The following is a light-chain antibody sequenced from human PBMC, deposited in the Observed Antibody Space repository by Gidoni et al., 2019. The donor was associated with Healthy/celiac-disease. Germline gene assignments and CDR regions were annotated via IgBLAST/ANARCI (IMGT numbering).Light chain of an antibody. CDR3: QQRSNWPPLT. CDR1: QSVSSY. CDR2: DAS. V-gene: IGKV3-11*01. J-gene: IGKJ4*01. Sequence: EIVLTQSPATLSLYPGERATLSCRASQSVSSYLAWYQQKPGQAPRLLIYDASNRATGIPARFSGSGSGTDFTLTISSLEPEDFAVYYCQQRSNWPPLTFGGXTKVEIK.